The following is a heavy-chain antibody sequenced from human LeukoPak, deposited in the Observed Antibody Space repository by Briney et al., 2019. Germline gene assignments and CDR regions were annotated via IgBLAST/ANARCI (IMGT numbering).Heavy chain of an antibody. CDR3: AKGSGGSGSFFNHFDY. D-gene: IGHD3-10*01. V-gene: IGHV3-30*18. J-gene: IGHJ4*02. Sequence: GGSLRLSCAASGFTFSSYGMHWVRQAPGKGLEWVAVISYDGSNKYYADSVKGRFTISRDNSKNTLYLQMNSLRAEDTAVYYCAKGSGGSGSFFNHFDYWGQGTLVTVSS. CDR2: ISYDGSNK. CDR1: GFTFSSYG.